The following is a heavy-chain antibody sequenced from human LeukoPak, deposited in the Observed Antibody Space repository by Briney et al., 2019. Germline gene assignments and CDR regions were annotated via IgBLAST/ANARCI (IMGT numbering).Heavy chain of an antibody. V-gene: IGHV3-23*01. J-gene: IGHJ4*02. Sequence: GGSLRPSCAASGFSFSSYAMSWVRQAPGKGLEWVSTISATGGTTYYADSVKGRFTISRDNPKNTLYLQMNSLRAEDTAVYYCAKDEPRAGFWGQGTLVTVSS. CDR2: ISATGGTT. D-gene: IGHD6-25*01. CDR3: AKDEPRAGF. CDR1: GFSFSSYA.